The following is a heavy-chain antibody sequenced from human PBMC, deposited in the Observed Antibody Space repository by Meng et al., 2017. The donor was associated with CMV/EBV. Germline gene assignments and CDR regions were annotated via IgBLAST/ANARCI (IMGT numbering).Heavy chain of an antibody. CDR1: GFTFSSYA. CDR3: AKDTTGSGRLPFDY. CDR2: ISGSGGST. Sequence: GESLKISCAASGFTFSSYAMSWVRQAPGKGLEWVSAISGSGGSTYYADSVKGRFTISRDNSKNTLYLQMNSLRAEDTAVYYCAKDTTGSGRLPFDYWGQGTLVTVSS. D-gene: IGHD6-19*01. J-gene: IGHJ4*02. V-gene: IGHV3-23*01.